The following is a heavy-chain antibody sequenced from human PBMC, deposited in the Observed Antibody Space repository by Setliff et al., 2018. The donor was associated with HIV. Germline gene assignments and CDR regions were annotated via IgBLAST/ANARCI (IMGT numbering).Heavy chain of an antibody. CDR2: ISYDGSNK. V-gene: IGHV3-30*01. D-gene: IGHD3-22*01. J-gene: IGHJ4*02. CDR3: ARDLPIYDTSGSLDY. CDR1: GFTFSYYA. Sequence: QPGGSLRLSCAASGFTFSYYAMHWVRQAPGKGLEWVALISYDGSNKYYADSVKGRFTISRDNSKNTLFLQMDSLRAEDTAVYYCARDLPIYDTSGSLDYWGQGALVTVSS.